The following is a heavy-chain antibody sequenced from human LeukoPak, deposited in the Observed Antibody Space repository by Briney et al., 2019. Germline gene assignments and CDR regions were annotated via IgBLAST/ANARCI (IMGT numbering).Heavy chain of an antibody. CDR2: IKEDGSEE. CDR3: AKSSSSAEYFQH. J-gene: IGHJ1*01. D-gene: IGHD6-6*01. Sequence: SGGSLRLSCVASGFIFDKYWMVWLRQPPGKGLEWVANIKEDGSEENYVDSVKGRFTISRDNVKNSLYLQMDSLRGEDTAVYYCAKSSSSAEYFQHWGQGTLVTVSS. CDR1: GFIFDKYW. V-gene: IGHV3-7*01.